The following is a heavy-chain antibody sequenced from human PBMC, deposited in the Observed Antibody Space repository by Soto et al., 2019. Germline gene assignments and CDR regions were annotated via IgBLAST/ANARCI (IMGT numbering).Heavy chain of an antibody. CDR1: GGSFSGYY. CDR2: SNHVGST. Sequence: QVQLQQWGAGLLKPSETLSLTCAVYGGSFSGYYWSWIRQPPGKGLEWIGESNHVGSTNYNPSLKSRVTMSAVPSKEQFPLRLTSVTAADAAVYYCGRVLIGGVTTDWGQGTLVIVSS. D-gene: IGHD3-16*01. V-gene: IGHV4-34*01. CDR3: GRVLIGGVTTD. J-gene: IGHJ4*02.